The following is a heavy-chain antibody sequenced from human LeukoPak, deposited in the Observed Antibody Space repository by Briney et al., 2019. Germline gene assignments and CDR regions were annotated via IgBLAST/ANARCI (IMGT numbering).Heavy chain of an antibody. D-gene: IGHD1-26*01. CDR2: IKSKTDGGTT. V-gene: IGHV3-15*01. CDR1: GFTFSNAW. Sequence: GRSLRLSCAASGFTFSNAWMNWVRQAPGKGLEWVGRIKSKTDGGTTDYAAPVKGRFTISRDDSKNTLYLQMNSLKTEDTAVYYCSTALGATTLFYDVFDIWGQGTMVTVSS. J-gene: IGHJ3*02. CDR3: STALGATTLFYDVFDI.